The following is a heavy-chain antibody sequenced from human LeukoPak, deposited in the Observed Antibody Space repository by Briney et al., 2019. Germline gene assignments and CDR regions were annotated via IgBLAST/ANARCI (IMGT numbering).Heavy chain of an antibody. CDR3: ARTTSMTASGYDY. CDR2: MNPTNGDS. J-gene: IGHJ4*02. CDR1: GYTFTNYH. D-gene: IGHD4-17*01. V-gene: IGHV1-8*03. Sequence: ASVKVSCKASGYTFTNYHINWVRQASGQGLEWMGWMNPTNGDSGYAQNLQGRATITTDTSISTAYMELRILRSDDTAVYFCARTTSMTASGYDYWGQGTLVTVSS.